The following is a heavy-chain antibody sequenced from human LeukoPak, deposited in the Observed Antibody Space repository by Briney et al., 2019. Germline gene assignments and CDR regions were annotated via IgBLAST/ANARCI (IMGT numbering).Heavy chain of an antibody. Sequence: GASVKVSCKASGYTFTGYYMHWVRQAPGQGLEWMGGIIPIFGTANYAQKFQGRVTITADESTSTAYMELSSLRSEDTAVYYCASYTYYYDSSALGYFDYWGQGTLVTVSS. J-gene: IGHJ4*02. V-gene: IGHV1-69*13. CDR1: GYTFTGYY. CDR3: ASYTYYYDSSALGYFDY. D-gene: IGHD3-22*01. CDR2: IIPIFGTA.